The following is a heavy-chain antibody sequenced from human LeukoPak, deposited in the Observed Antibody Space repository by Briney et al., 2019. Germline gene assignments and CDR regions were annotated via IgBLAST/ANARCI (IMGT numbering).Heavy chain of an antibody. J-gene: IGHJ5*02. CDR1: GYSFTSYW. CDR3: ARVGSSWYNWFDP. D-gene: IGHD6-13*01. CDR2: IYPGDSDT. V-gene: IGHV5-51*01. Sequence: GESLKISCKGSGYSFTSYWIGWVRQMPGKGLEWMGIIYPGDSDTRYSPSFQGQVTISADKSISTACLQWSSLKASDTAMYYCARVGSSWYNWFDPWGQGTLVTVSS.